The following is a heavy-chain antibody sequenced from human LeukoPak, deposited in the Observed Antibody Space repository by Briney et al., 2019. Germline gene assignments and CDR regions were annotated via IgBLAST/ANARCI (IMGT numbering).Heavy chain of an antibody. Sequence: GRSLRLSCVASGFTLSNYDMHWVRQAPGKGLEWVAVIWHEGSNKYYGDSVKGRLTISRDTPKNTLYLHLNSLRAEDTAVYYCARESRYGEKLFSYAMDVWGPGTTVTVSS. CDR2: IWHEGSNK. V-gene: IGHV3-33*01. J-gene: IGHJ6*02. D-gene: IGHD4-17*01. CDR3: ARESRYGEKLFSYAMDV. CDR1: GFTLSNYD.